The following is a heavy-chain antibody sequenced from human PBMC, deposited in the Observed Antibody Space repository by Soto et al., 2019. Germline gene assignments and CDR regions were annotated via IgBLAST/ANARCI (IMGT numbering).Heavy chain of an antibody. V-gene: IGHV3-23*01. CDR1: GFTFNSYA. CDR3: AKELYAGDIAISSCFDG. CDR2: IAPNAEGT. J-gene: IGHJ4*02. D-gene: IGHD2-15*01. Sequence: ELQLLESGGGLVQPGGSLRLSCVASGFTFNSYAMSWVRQAPGKGLEWVSTIAPNAEGTSYADSVKGRFTISRDNSNSKNTLYLQMSSLRADDTAVYFCAKELYAGDIAISSCFDGWGQGTLVTVSS.